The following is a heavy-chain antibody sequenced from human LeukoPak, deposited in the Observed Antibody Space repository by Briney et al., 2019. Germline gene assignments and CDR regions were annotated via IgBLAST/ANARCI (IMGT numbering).Heavy chain of an antibody. CDR1: AGSCSGYY. Sequence: SETLSLTCAVYAGSCSGYYWSWIRQPPGKGLEWIGEINHSGSTNYNPSLKSRVTISVDTSKNQFSLKLSSVTAADTAVYYCARSFPLYYGSGSYYKAVGYWGQGTLVTVSS. CDR3: ARSFPLYYGSGSYYKAVGY. V-gene: IGHV4-34*01. J-gene: IGHJ4*02. CDR2: INHSGST. D-gene: IGHD3-10*01.